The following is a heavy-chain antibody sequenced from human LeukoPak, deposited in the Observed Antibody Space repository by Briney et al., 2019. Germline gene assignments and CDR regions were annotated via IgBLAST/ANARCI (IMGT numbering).Heavy chain of an antibody. D-gene: IGHD6-19*01. CDR3: ARGGAGTIFDY. Sequence: GGSLRLSCVGSGFSFSSYGMNWVRQAPGKGLEWVSYISSSGDTMYYADSVKGRFTISRDNAKNTLYLQMNSLRAEDTAVYYCARGGAGTIFDYWGQGTLVTVSS. CDR1: GFSFSSYG. V-gene: IGHV3-48*03. CDR2: ISSSGDTM. J-gene: IGHJ4*02.